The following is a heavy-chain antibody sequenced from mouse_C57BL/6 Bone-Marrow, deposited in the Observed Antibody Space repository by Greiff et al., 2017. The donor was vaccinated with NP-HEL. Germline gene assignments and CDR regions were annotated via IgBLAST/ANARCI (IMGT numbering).Heavy chain of an antibody. CDR2: IRLKSDNYAT. CDR3: TALYYYGSSPSY. V-gene: IGHV6-3*01. Sequence: EVKVEESGGGLVQPGGSMKLSCVASGFTFSNYWMNWVRQSPEKGLEWVAQIRLKSDNYATHYAESVKGRFTISRDDSKSSVYLQMNNLRAEDTGIYYCTALYYYGSSPSYWGQGTTLTVSS. J-gene: IGHJ2*01. CDR1: GFTFSNYW. D-gene: IGHD1-1*01.